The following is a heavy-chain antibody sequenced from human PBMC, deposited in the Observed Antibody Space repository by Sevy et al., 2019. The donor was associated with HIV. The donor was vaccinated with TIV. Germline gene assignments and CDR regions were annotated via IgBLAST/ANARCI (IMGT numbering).Heavy chain of an antibody. J-gene: IGHJ4*02. CDR2: ISSSSSYI. CDR1: GFTFSSYS. Sequence: GGSLRLSCAASGFTFSSYSMNWVRQAPGKGLEWVSSISSSSSYIYYADSVKGRFTISRDNAKKSLYLQMNSLRAEDTAVYYCASYRWGGPHNWWGSSLPVDLDYWGQGTLVTVSS. V-gene: IGHV3-21*01. CDR3: ASYRWGGPHNWWGSSLPVDLDY. D-gene: IGHD6-6*01.